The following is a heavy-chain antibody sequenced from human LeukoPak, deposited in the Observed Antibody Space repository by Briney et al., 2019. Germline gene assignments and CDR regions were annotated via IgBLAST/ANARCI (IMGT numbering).Heavy chain of an antibody. Sequence: SETLSLICTTSGVSISRFYWSWVRPPPGKGREWIGNIYNGVPTFFNPSLKSRVTISVDTPKRQFSLQLASVTAADTAVYYCVQTTGWPGFDYGGQGILVTVPS. CDR3: VQTTGWPGFDY. D-gene: IGHD6-19*01. J-gene: IGHJ4*02. CDR2: IYNGVPT. V-gene: IGHV4-4*09. CDR1: GVSISRFY.